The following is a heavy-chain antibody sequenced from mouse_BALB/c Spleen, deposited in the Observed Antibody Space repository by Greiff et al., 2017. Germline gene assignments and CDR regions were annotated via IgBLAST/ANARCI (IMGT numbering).Heavy chain of an antibody. CDR3: ARSGYGSSNWYFDV. Sequence: EVHLVESGGGLVQPGGSRKLSCAASGFTFSSFGMHWVRQAPEKGLEWVAYISSGSSTIYYADTVKGRFTISRDNPKNTLFLQMTSLRSEDTAMYYCARSGYGSSNWYFDVWGAGTTVTVSS. V-gene: IGHV5-17*02. CDR2: ISSGSSTI. D-gene: IGHD1-1*01. J-gene: IGHJ1*01. CDR1: GFTFSSFG.